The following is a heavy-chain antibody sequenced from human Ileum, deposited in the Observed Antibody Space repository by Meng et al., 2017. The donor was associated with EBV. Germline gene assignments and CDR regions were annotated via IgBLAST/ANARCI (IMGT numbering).Heavy chain of an antibody. Sequence: LQGSGPGLVKPSVTLPLTCIFSGGSVSISSYYWSWIRQPPGKGLEWIGYIYYSGTTNYNPSLESRVTISVDTSKNQFSLKLRSVAASDAAVYYCARGWDTAMDSGWGQGTLVTVSS. CDR2: IYYSGTT. J-gene: IGHJ4*02. D-gene: IGHD5-18*01. CDR3: ARGWDTAMDSG. V-gene: IGHV4-61*01. CDR1: GGSVSISSYY.